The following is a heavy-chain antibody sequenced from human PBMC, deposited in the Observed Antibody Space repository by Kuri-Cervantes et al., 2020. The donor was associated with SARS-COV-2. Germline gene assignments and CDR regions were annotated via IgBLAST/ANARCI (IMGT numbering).Heavy chain of an antibody. D-gene: IGHD6-13*01. V-gene: IGHV3-21*01. CDR2: ISSSSSYI. J-gene: IGHJ3*02. CDR1: GFTFSSYS. Sequence: GGSLRLSCAASGFTFSSYSMNWVRQAPGKGVEWVSSISSSSSYIYYADSVKGRFTISRDSAKNSLYLQMNSLRAEDTAVYYCARERGSSWYSSKAFDIWGQGTMVTVSS. CDR3: ARERGSSWYSSKAFDI.